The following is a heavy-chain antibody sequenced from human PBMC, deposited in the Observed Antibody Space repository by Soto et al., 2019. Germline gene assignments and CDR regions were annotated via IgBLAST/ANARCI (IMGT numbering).Heavy chain of an antibody. CDR2: IYYSGST. CDR3: ASSKGYSYGYVFDY. J-gene: IGHJ4*02. Sequence: SETLSLTCTVSGGSISSYYWSWIRQPPGKGLEWIGYIYYSGSTNYNPSLKSRVTISVDTSKNQFSLKLSSVTAADTAVYYCASSKGYSYGYVFDYWRQGTLVSGSS. CDR1: GGSISSYY. V-gene: IGHV4-59*01. D-gene: IGHD5-18*01.